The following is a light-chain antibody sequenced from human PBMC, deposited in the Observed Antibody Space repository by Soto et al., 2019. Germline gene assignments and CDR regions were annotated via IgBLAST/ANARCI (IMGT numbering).Light chain of an antibody. CDR3: QHYNSYSEA. J-gene: IGKJ1*01. Sequence: IKMTQSPSTLSASVGDRVTITCRASQSISNWLAWYQQKPGKAPKLLIYKASTLKSGVPSRFSGSGSGTEFTLTISSLQPDDFATYYCQHYNSYSEAFGQGTKVDI. V-gene: IGKV1-5*03. CDR2: KAS. CDR1: QSISNW.